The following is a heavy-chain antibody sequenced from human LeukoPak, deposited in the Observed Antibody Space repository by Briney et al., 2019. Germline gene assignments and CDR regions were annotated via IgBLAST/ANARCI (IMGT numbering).Heavy chain of an antibody. D-gene: IGHD6-6*01. CDR2: ISGSGGST. CDR3: AKGEYDYYYGMDV. CDR1: GFTFSSYA. J-gene: IGHJ6*02. V-gene: IGHV3-23*01. Sequence: GGSLRLSRAASGFTFSSYAMSWVRQAPGKGLEWVSAISGSGGSTYYADSVKGRFTISRDNSKNTLYLQMNSLRAEDTAVYYCAKGEYDYYYGMDVWGQGTTVTVSS.